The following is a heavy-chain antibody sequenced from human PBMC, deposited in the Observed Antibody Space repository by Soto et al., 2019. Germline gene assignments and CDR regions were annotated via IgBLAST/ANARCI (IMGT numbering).Heavy chain of an antibody. J-gene: IGHJ4*02. D-gene: IGHD3-9*01. CDR1: GFTFSSYW. CDR3: ASEHVLRYFDELVYEGYFDY. CDR2: IKQDGSEK. V-gene: IGHV3-7*01. Sequence: EVQLVESGGGLVQPGGSLRLSCAASGFTFSSYWMSWVRQAPGKGLEWVANIKQDGSEKYYVDSVKGRFTISSDNAENSLYLQMNSVRAEDTAVYYCASEHVLRYFDELVYEGYFDYWGEGTLVTFSS.